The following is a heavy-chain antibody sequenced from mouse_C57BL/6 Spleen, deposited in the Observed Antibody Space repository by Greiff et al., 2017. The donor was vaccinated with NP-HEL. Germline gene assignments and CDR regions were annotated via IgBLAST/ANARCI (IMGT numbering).Heavy chain of an antibody. D-gene: IGHD3-2*02. Sequence: QVQLQQSGPGLVQPSQSLSITCTVSGFSLTSYGVHWVRQSPGKGLEWLGVIWSGGSTDYNAAFISRLSISKDNSKSQVFFKMNSLQADDTAIYYCARTPDSSGYWFAYWGQGTLVTVSA. CDR1: GFSLTSYG. CDR2: IWSGGST. CDR3: ARTPDSSGYWFAY. J-gene: IGHJ3*01. V-gene: IGHV2-2*01.